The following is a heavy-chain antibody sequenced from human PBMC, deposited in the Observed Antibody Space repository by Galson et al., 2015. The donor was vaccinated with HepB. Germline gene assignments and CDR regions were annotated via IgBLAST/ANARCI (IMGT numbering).Heavy chain of an antibody. CDR1: GYSFTSYW. Sequence: QSGAEMKKPGESLRISCTGSGYSFTSYWISWVRQMPGKGLEWMGRIDPSDSYTNYSPSFQGHVTISADKSISTAYLQWSSLKASDTAMYYCARQSSSWLPPDYWGQGTLVTVAS. CDR2: IDPSDSYT. D-gene: IGHD6-13*01. J-gene: IGHJ4*02. V-gene: IGHV5-10-1*01. CDR3: ARQSSSWLPPDY.